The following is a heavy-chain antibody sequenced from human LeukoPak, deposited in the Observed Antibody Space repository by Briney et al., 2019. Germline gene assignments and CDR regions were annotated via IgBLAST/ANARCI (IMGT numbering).Heavy chain of an antibody. V-gene: IGHV4-31*03. J-gene: IGHJ4*02. CDR1: GGSISSGGYY. D-gene: IGHD3-22*01. Sequence: PSQTLSLTCTVSGGSISSGGYYWSWIRQYPGKGLEWIGSIFYSGSTFYSPSLKSRVSISIDTSENQFSLKLNSVTAADTAVYYCARRFVGYGYFDYWGQGTLVTVSS. CDR2: IFYSGST. CDR3: ARRFVGYGYFDY.